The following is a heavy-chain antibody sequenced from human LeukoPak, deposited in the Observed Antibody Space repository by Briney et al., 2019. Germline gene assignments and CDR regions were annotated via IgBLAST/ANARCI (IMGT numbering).Heavy chain of an antibody. CDR3: ARFYDSTGYFLDY. V-gene: IGHV1-2*02. CDR1: GYTFTGFY. D-gene: IGHD3-22*01. CDR2: INTNSGGT. J-gene: IGHJ4*02. Sequence: ASVKVSCKASGYTFTGFYIHWVRQAPGQGLEWMGWINTNSGGTNYAEKFQGRVTMTRDTSITTAYMELSGLTSDDTAEYYCARFYDSTGYFLDYWGQGTLVTVSS.